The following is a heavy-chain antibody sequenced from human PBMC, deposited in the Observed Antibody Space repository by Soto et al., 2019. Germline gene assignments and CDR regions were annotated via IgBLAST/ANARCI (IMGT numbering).Heavy chain of an antibody. CDR3: TRDMFPEPAAPRGRFDP. J-gene: IGHJ5*02. CDR2: IHYSGTT. Sequence: SETLSVTCTVSGGYISSGDYYWSWIRKHPGKGLEWIGYIHYSGTTNYNPSLKSRVTMSVDTSNNQFSLKVNSVTAADTAVYYCTRDMFPEPAAPRGRFDPWGQGTLVTVSS. V-gene: IGHV4-61*08. CDR1: GGYISSGDYY. D-gene: IGHD2-2*01.